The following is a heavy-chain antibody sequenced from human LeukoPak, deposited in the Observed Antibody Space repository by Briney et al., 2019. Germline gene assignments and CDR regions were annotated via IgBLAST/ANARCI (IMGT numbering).Heavy chain of an antibody. D-gene: IGHD6-6*01. V-gene: IGHV4-30-4*08. Sequence: SETLSLTCTVSGGSISSGDYYWSWIRQPPGKGLEWIGYIYYSGSTYYNPSLKSRVTISVDTSKTQFSLKLSSVTAADTAVYYCAREGHSSSSGYWGQGTLVTVSS. J-gene: IGHJ4*02. CDR2: IYYSGST. CDR1: GGSISSGDYY. CDR3: AREGHSSSSGY.